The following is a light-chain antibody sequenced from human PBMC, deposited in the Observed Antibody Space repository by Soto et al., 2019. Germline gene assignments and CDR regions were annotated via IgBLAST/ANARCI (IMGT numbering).Light chain of an antibody. CDR3: QQYNNWPTT. J-gene: IGKJ5*01. CDR2: GAS. Sequence: EIVMTQSPATLSVSPGERATLSCRASQSVSSNLAWFQQKLGQAPRILIYGASTRAPGIPGRFSGSGSGTEFTLTISSLQSEDFAVYYCQQYNNWPTTFGQGTRLEIK. CDR1: QSVSSN. V-gene: IGKV3-15*01.